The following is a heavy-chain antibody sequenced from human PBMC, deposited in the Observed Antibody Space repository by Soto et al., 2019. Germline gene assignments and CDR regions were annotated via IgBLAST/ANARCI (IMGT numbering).Heavy chain of an antibody. D-gene: IGHD4-17*01. J-gene: IGHJ4*02. CDR2: IWYDGSNK. V-gene: IGHV3-33*01. CDR1: GFTFSSYG. Sequence: QVQLVESGGGVVQPGRSLRLSCAASGFTFSSYGMHWVRQAPGKGLEWVAVIWYDGSNKYYADSVKGRFTISRDNSKNTLYLQMNSLRAEDTAVYYCARGGNDYGDWVVDYWGQGTLVTVSS. CDR3: ARGGNDYGDWVVDY.